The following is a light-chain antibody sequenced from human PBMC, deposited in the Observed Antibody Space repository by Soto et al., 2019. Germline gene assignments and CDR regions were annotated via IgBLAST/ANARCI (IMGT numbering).Light chain of an antibody. CDR3: QQYGSSGT. CDR1: QSVSNNY. J-gene: IGKJ5*01. CDR2: GVS. Sequence: EIVLTQSACTLSLSPGERATLSCRASQSVSNNYLAWYQQKPGQAPRLLIYGVSNRATGIPDRFSGSGSGTDFTLTISRLEPEDFAVYYCQQYGSSGTFGQGTRLEI. V-gene: IGKV3-20*01.